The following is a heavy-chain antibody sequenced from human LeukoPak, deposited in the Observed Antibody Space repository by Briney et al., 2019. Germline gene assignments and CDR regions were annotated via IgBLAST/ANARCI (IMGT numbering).Heavy chain of an antibody. J-gene: IGHJ4*02. Sequence: GGSLRLSCAASGVTFSDYYMNWVRQAPGKGLEWVSSISSSSSHIYYADSAKGRFTISRDNAKKSLYVQMNSLRAEDTAVYYCARDSGCSYRPYHWGQGTLVTVSS. CDR3: ARDSGCSYRPYH. CDR2: ISSSSSHI. D-gene: IGHD5-18*01. CDR1: GVTFSDYY. V-gene: IGHV3-21*01.